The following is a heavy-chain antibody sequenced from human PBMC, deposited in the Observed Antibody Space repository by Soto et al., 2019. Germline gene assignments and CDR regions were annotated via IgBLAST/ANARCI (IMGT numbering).Heavy chain of an antibody. Sequence: SETLSLTCTVSGGSISSGDYYWSWIRQPPGKGLEWIGYIYYSGSTYYNPSLKSRVTISVDTSKNQFSLKLSSVTAADTAVYYCARVGVAGSLEYFDYWGQGSLVTVSS. CDR2: IYYSGST. V-gene: IGHV4-30-4*01. D-gene: IGHD6-19*01. J-gene: IGHJ4*02. CDR3: ARVGVAGSLEYFDY. CDR1: GGSISSGDYY.